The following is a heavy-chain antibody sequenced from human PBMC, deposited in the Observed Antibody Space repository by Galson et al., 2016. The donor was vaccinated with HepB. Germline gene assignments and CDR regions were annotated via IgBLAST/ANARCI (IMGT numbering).Heavy chain of an antibody. D-gene: IGHD2-21*02. CDR2: IYYDGEKS. J-gene: IGHJ4*02. CDR1: GFAFGSHA. CDR3: AKQMVVSAFDY. V-gene: IGHV3-33*06. Sequence: SLRLSCAASGFAFGSHAMHWVRQAPGKGLEWLTVIYYDGEKSFYAESVKGRFTISRDNSQNILYLQMNDLRGADTAVYYCAKQMVVSAFDYWGQGTLVTVSS.